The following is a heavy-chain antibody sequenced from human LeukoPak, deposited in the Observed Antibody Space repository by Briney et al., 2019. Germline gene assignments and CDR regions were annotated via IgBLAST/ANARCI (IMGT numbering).Heavy chain of an antibody. CDR3: GIKTIGVTMVRGIYLTFDY. CDR2: ISPSGAST. CDR1: TLTFSSHD. Sequence: GGSLRLSCAASTLTFSSHDMNWVRQAPGKGLEWVSAISPSGASTYYADSVKGRFTISRDNSENTLYLQKNGLRADDTAIDYCGIKTIGVTMVRGIYLTFDYWGQGTLVTVSS. V-gene: IGHV3-23*01. J-gene: IGHJ4*02. D-gene: IGHD3-10*01.